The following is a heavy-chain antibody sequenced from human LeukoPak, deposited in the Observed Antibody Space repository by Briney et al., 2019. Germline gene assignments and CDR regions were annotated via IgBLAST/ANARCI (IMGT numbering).Heavy chain of an antibody. CDR3: AKRSAESSGYFDY. Sequence: PGGSLRLSCAASGFTFSSYAMSWVRQAPGKGLEWVSAISGSGASTDYAGSVKGRFTISRDNSKNTLYLRMNSLRAEDTAIYYCAKRSAESSGYFDYWGQGTLVTVSS. V-gene: IGHV3-23*01. CDR1: GFTFSSYA. D-gene: IGHD6-19*01. CDR2: ISGSGAST. J-gene: IGHJ4*02.